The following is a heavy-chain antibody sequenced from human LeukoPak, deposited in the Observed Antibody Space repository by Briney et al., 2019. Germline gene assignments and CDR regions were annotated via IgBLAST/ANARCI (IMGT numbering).Heavy chain of an antibody. D-gene: IGHD6-13*01. CDR2: ISAYNGNT. CDR3: ARDSSSWYSAYYFDY. J-gene: IGHJ4*02. Sequence: ASVKVSCKASGYTFTSYGISWVRQAPGQGLEWMGWISAYNGNTNYAQKLQGRVTMTTDTSTSTAYMELRSLRSDDTAGYYCARDSSSWYSAYYFDYWGQGTLVTVSS. CDR1: GYTFTSYG. V-gene: IGHV1-18*01.